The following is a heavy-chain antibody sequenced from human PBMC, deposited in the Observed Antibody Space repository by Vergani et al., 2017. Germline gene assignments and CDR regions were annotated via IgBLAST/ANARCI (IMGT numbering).Heavy chain of an antibody. D-gene: IGHD1-26*01. CDR1: GFTFSSYA. CDR2: SSGSGGST. CDR3: AKTSVGGGAFDI. J-gene: IGHJ3*02. V-gene: IGHV3-23*01. Sequence: EVQLLESGGGWVQPGGSLRLSCAASGFTFSSYAMSWVRQAPGKGQEWVSASSGSGGSTYYADSVKGRFTISRDNSKNPLYPQMNSLRAEDTAVYYCAKTSVGGGAFDIWGQGTMVTVSS.